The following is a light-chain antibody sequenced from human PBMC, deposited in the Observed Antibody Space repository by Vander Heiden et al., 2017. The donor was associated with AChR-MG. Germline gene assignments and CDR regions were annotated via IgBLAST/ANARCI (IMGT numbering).Light chain of an antibody. V-gene: IGLV3-1*01. Sequence: FALTPSPPAAVVRGQTATTTCSGERLSNKYTSWYHLTPRPSPALVLSPDTLGPSGIPERFSGSNSGNTATLTVSGIQSMDDGDYYCQVWDSDTDVFGTGTKVTV. CDR2: PDT. CDR1: RLSNKY. J-gene: IGLJ1*01. CDR3: QVWDSDTDV.